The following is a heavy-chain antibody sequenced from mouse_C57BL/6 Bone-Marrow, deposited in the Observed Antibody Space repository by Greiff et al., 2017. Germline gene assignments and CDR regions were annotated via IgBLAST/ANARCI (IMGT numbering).Heavy chain of an antibody. CDR3: ARGPLTGRAFDY. J-gene: IGHJ2*01. CDR2: INPSTGGT. CDR1: GYSFTGYY. Sequence: VQLQQSGPELVKPGASVKISCKASGYSFTGYYMNWVKQSPEKSLEWIGEINPSTGGTTYNQKFKAKATLTVDKSSSTAYMQLKSLTSEDSAVYYCARGPLTGRAFDYWGQGTTLTVSS. V-gene: IGHV1-42*01. D-gene: IGHD4-1*01.